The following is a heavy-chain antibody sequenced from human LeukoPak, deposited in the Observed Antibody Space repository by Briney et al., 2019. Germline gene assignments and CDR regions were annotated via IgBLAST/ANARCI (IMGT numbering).Heavy chain of an antibody. CDR3: ARADSGTYYLFDN. D-gene: IGHD3-10*01. CDR1: GFTFSSYA. J-gene: IGHJ4*02. CDR2: ISGSGGST. V-gene: IGHV3-23*01. Sequence: GGSLRLSCAASGFTFSSYAMSWVRQAPGKGLEWVSAISGSGGSTYYADSVKGRFTISRDNAKNSLYLQMNSLRVEDTAVYYCARADSGTYYLFDNWGQGTLVTVSS.